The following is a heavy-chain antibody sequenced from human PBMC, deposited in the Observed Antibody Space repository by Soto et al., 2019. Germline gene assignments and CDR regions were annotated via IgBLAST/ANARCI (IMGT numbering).Heavy chain of an antibody. CDR3: ARDDSSGYHIL. D-gene: IGHD3-22*01. J-gene: IGHJ4*02. CDR1: GGTFSSYA. Sequence: ASVKVSCKASGGTFSSYAISWVRQAPGQGLEWMGGIIPIFGTANYAQKLQGRVTITADESTSTAYMELSSLRSEDTAVYYCARDDSSGYHILWGQGTLVTVSS. V-gene: IGHV1-69*13. CDR2: IIPIFGTA.